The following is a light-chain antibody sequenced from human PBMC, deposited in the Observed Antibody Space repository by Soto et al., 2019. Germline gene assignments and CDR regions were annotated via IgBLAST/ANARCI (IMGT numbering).Light chain of an antibody. CDR2: EVS. CDR3: SSFAGNNNVV. Sequence: QSVLTQPPSASGSPGQSVTISCTGTSSDVGGYNYVSWYQQHPGKAPKLMISEVSKRPSGVADRFSGSKSGNTSSLTVSGLQAEDEADYYCSSFAGNNNVVFGGGTKLTVL. J-gene: IGLJ2*01. CDR1: SSDVGGYNY. V-gene: IGLV2-8*01.